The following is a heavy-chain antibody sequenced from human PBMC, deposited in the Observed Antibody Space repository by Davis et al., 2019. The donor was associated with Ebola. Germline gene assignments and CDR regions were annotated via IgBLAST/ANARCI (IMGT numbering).Heavy chain of an antibody. Sequence: PGGSLRLSCAPSGFTLSSYSMNCVRQPPGKGLEWVSYISSSSSTISYADSVKGRFTISRDNAKNSLYLQMTSLRDEDTAVYYCARGIAAAGTYYYYGMDVWGQGTTVTVSS. V-gene: IGHV3-48*02. J-gene: IGHJ6*02. CDR2: ISSSSSTI. D-gene: IGHD6-13*01. CDR1: GFTLSSYS. CDR3: ARGIAAAGTYYYYGMDV.